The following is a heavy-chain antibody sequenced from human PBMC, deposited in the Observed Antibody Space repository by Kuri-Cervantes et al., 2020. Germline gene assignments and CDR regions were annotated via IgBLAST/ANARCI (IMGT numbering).Heavy chain of an antibody. Sequence: LSLTCAASGFTFSSYAMHWVRQAPGKGLEWVAVISYDGSNKYYADSVKGRFTISRDNSKNTLYLQMNSPRAEDTAVYYCARDTVEMAKNYYYYYGMDVWGQGTTVTVSS. V-gene: IGHV3-30-3*01. CDR1: GFTFSSYA. D-gene: IGHD5-24*01. CDR3: ARDTVEMAKNYYYYYGMDV. CDR2: ISYDGSNK. J-gene: IGHJ6*02.